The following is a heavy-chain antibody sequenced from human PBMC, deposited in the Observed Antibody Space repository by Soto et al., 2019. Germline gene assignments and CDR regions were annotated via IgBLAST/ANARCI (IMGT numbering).Heavy chain of an antibody. CDR2: IVVGSGNT. J-gene: IGHJ6*02. CDR3: AAGDEGNWNEWNYYYGMDV. Sequence: VKVSCKASGFTFTSSAVQWVRQARGQRLEWIGWIVVGSGNTNYAQKFQERVTITRDMSTSTAYMELSSLRSEDTAVYYCAAGDEGNWNEWNYYYGMDVWGQGTTGTVSS. D-gene: IGHD1-20*01. CDR1: GFTFTSSA. V-gene: IGHV1-58*01.